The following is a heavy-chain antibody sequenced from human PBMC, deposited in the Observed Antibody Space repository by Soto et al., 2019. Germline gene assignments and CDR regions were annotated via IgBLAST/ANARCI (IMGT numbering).Heavy chain of an antibody. Sequence: QVQLQESGPGLVQPSETLSLTCTVSGGSISSYYWSWIRQPPGKGLEWIGYIYYSWSTTYNPSLKSRVTISVDTSKNQFSLKLSSVTAADTAVYYCARGRGGWFINQLLNAFDIWGQGTMVTVSS. CDR2: IYYSWST. J-gene: IGHJ3*02. CDR3: ARGRGGWFINQLLNAFDI. D-gene: IGHD2-2*01. V-gene: IGHV4-59*01. CDR1: GGSISSYY.